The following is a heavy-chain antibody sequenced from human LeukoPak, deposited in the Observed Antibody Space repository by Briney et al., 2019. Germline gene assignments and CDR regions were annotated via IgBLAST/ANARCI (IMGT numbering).Heavy chain of an antibody. J-gene: IGHJ4*02. CDR2: INHSGST. V-gene: IGHV4-34*01. CDR3: ARGGGGYCSSTSCHPFDY. Sequence: PSETLSLTCAVYGGSFSGYYWSWIRQPPGKGLEWIGEINHSGSTNYNPSLKSRVTISVDTSKNQFSLKLSSVTAADTTVYYCARGGGGYCSSTSCHPFDYWGQGTLVTVSS. CDR1: GGSFSGYY. D-gene: IGHD2-2*01.